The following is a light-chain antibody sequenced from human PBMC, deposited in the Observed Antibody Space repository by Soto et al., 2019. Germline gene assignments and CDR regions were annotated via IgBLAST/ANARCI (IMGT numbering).Light chain of an antibody. J-gene: IGLJ2*01. V-gene: IGLV2-11*01. Sequence: QSALTQPRSVSGSPGQSVTISCTGTSSNVGGYNYVSWYQQQTGKAPKLMIYDVSKRPSGVPDRFSGSKSGNTASLTISGLQAEDEADYYCCSYAGSYTLGVFGGGTKLT. CDR2: DVS. CDR3: CSYAGSYTLGV. CDR1: SSNVGGYNY.